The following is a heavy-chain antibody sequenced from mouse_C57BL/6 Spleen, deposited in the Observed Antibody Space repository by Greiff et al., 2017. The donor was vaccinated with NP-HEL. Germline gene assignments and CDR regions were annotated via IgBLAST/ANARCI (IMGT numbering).Heavy chain of an antibody. CDR1: GYTFTDYE. V-gene: IGHV1-15*01. CDR3: TRHYGNYGEGLAY. CDR2: IDPETGGT. D-gene: IGHD2-1*01. Sequence: VKLQESGAELVRPGASVTLSCKASGYTFTDYEMHWVKQTPVHGLEWIGAIDPETGGTAYNQKFKGKAILTADKSSSTAYMELRSLTSEDSAVYYCTRHYGNYGEGLAYWGQGTLVTVSA. J-gene: IGHJ3*01.